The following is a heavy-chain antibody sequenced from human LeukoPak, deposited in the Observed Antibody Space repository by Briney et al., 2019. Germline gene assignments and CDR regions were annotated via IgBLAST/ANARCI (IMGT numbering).Heavy chain of an antibody. D-gene: IGHD2-8*01. V-gene: IGHV3-7*03. CDR1: GFTFSSYW. CDR2: IKQDGSEK. CDR3: AKDPDCTSGICYTFFDY. J-gene: IGHJ4*02. Sequence: SGGSLRLSCAASGFTFSSYWMSWVRQAPGKGLEWVANIKQDGSEKYYVDSVKGRFAISRDNAKTSLYLQMNSLRAEDTAVYYCAKDPDCTSGICYTFFDYWGQGTLVTVSS.